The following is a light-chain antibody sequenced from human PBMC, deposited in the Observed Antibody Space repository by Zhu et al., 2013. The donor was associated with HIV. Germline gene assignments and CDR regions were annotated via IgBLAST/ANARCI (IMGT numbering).Light chain of an antibody. J-gene: IGLJ3*02. CDR3: SSYAGSGTWM. V-gene: IGLV2-14*01. Sequence: QSALTQPASVSGSPGQSITISCTGTSSDVGGYNYVSWFQQHPGKAPKLMIYEVSNRPSGVSNRFSGSKSGNTASLTISGLQAEDEADYYCSSYAGSGTWMFGGGTKVTV. CDR2: EVS. CDR1: SSDVGGYNY.